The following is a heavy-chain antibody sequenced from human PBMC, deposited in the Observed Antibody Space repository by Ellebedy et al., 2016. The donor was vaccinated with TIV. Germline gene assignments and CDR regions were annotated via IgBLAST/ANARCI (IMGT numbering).Heavy chain of an antibody. CDR3: ARDFYSSSWYGAFDI. CDR2: ISSSSSTI. V-gene: IGHV3-48*02. D-gene: IGHD6-13*01. J-gene: IGHJ3*02. CDR1: GFTFSSYS. Sequence: GGSLRLSXAASGFTFSSYSMNWVRQAPGKGLEWVSYISSSSSTIYYADSVKGRFTISRDNAKNSLYLQMNSLRDEDTAVYYCARDFYSSSWYGAFDIWGQGTMVTVSS.